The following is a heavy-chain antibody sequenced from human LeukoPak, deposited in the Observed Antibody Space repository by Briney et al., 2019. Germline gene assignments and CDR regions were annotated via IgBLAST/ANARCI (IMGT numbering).Heavy chain of an antibody. J-gene: IGHJ5*02. CDR2: IYSSGST. CDR1: GGSINYYY. D-gene: IGHD6-19*01. CDR3: ARDSSQWLVRAPGLPLRFDP. Sequence: SETLSLTCTVSGGSINYYYWTWIRQPAGKGLEWIGRIYSSGSTNYNPSLKSRVIMSVDTSKNQFSLKLSSVTAADTAVYYCARDSSQWLVRAPGLPLRFDPWGQGTLVTVSS. V-gene: IGHV4-4*07.